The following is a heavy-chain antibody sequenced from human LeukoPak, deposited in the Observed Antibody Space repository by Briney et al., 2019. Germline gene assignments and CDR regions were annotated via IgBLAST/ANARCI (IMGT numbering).Heavy chain of an antibody. Sequence: PLASVKVSCKASGYTFTSYGISWVRQAPGQGLEWMGWISAYNGNTNYAQKLQGRVTMTTDTSTSTAYMELRSLRSDDTAVYYCARGGYYDSSGYLVYWGQGTLVTVSS. CDR3: ARGGYYDSSGYLVY. CDR1: GYTFTSYG. V-gene: IGHV1-18*01. CDR2: ISAYNGNT. J-gene: IGHJ4*02. D-gene: IGHD3-22*01.